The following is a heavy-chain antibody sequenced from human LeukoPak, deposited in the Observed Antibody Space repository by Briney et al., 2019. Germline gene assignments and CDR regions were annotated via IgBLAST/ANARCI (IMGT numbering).Heavy chain of an antibody. D-gene: IGHD3-3*01. CDR3: ARDCGRYTWYYDFWSGCNSGWFDP. Sequence: GGSLRLSCAASGFTFSDYYMSWIRQAPGKGLEWVSYISSSGSTIYYADSVKGRFTISRDNAKNSLYLQMNSLRAEDTAVYYCARDCGRYTWYYDFWSGCNSGWFDPWGQGTLVTVSS. CDR1: GFTFSDYY. V-gene: IGHV3-11*04. CDR2: ISSSGSTI. J-gene: IGHJ5*02.